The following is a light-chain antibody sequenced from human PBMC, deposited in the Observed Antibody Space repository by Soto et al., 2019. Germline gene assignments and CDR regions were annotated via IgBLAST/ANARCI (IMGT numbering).Light chain of an antibody. Sequence: IQMTQSPSSVSASVRDRVTITCRASQGISSWLAWYQKKPGKATKLLIYAASSLQSGVPSRFSGSGSGTDFTLTISSLQPEEFATYYCQEANSFPRTFGNGTRLEI. CDR2: AAS. V-gene: IGKV1-12*01. J-gene: IGKJ5*01. CDR1: QGISSW. CDR3: QEANSFPRT.